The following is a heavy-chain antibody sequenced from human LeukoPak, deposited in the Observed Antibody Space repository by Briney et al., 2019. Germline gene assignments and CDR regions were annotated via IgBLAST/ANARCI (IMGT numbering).Heavy chain of an antibody. CDR2: ISAYNGNT. Sequence: GESLKISCKGSGYSFTSYGISWVRQAPGQGLEWMGWISAYNGNTNYAQKLQGRVTMTTDTSTSTAYMELRSLRSDDTAVYYCIVGAIPFDYWGQGTLVTVSS. CDR1: GYSFTSYG. J-gene: IGHJ4*02. D-gene: IGHD1-26*01. CDR3: IVGAIPFDY. V-gene: IGHV1-18*01.